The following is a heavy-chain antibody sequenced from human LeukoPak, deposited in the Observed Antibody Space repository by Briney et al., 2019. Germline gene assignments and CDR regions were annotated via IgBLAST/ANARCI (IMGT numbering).Heavy chain of an antibody. J-gene: IGHJ4*02. Sequence: ASVKVSCKVSGYTLTELSMHWVRQAPGKGLEWMGGFDPEDGETIYAQKFQGRVTMTEDTSTDTAYMELSSLRAEDTAVYYCAKDLGYSYGYSDYWGQGTLVTVSS. CDR3: AKDLGYSYGYSDY. D-gene: IGHD5-18*01. CDR1: GYTLTELS. V-gene: IGHV1-24*01. CDR2: FDPEDGET.